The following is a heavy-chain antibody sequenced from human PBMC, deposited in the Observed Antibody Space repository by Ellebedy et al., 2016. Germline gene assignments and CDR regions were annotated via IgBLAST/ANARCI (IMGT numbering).Heavy chain of an antibody. Sequence: GESLKISXAASGFTFSNAWMSWVRQAPGKGLEWVGRIKSRTDGGTINYAAPVKGRFTISRDDSKNTLYLQMNSLKIEDTAVYYCTPLRFWGQGTLVTVSS. CDR3: TPLRF. CDR2: IKSRTDGGTI. V-gene: IGHV3-15*01. J-gene: IGHJ4*02. D-gene: IGHD3-3*01. CDR1: GFTFSNAW.